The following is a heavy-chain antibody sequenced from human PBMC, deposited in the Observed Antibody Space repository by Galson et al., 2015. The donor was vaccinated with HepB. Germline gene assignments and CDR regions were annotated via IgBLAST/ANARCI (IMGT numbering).Heavy chain of an antibody. CDR1: GFTFSSYS. Sequence: SLRLSCAASGFTFSSYSMNWVRQAPGKGLEWVSSISSSSSYIYYADSVKGRFTISRDNAKNSLYLQMNSLRAEDTAVYYCARGGGSSWLNYFDYWGQGTLVTVSS. D-gene: IGHD6-13*01. J-gene: IGHJ4*02. CDR2: ISSSSSYI. V-gene: IGHV3-21*01. CDR3: ARGGGSSWLNYFDY.